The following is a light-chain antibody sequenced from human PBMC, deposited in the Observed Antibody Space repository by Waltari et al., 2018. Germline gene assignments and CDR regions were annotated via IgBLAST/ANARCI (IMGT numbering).Light chain of an antibody. CDR1: SSNIGDNT. CDR3: AAWDDSLNGPL. V-gene: IGLV1-44*01. J-gene: IGLJ2*01. Sequence: QSVMTQPPSASGTPGQRVTISCSGGSSNIGDNTVNWYQQLPGTAPKLLMSNDNQRPSWVPDRFSASKSGTSALLAISGLQSEDEADYYCAAWDDSLNGPLFGGGTKLTVL. CDR2: NDN.